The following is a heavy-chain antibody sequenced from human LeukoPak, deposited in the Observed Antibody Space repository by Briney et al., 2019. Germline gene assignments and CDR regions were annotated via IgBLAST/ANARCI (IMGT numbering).Heavy chain of an antibody. J-gene: IGHJ4*02. CDR3: ARGESSSWAPYSDY. Sequence: GGSLRLSCAASGFTFDDYAMHWVRQAPGKGLEWVSGISWNSGSIGYADSVKGRFTISRDNAKNSLYLQMDSLRAEDTAVYYCARGESSSWAPYSDYWGQGTLVTVSS. V-gene: IGHV3-9*01. CDR2: ISWNSGSI. D-gene: IGHD6-13*01. CDR1: GFTFDDYA.